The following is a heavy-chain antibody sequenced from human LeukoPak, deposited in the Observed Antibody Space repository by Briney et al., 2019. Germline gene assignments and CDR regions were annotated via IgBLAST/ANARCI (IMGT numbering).Heavy chain of an antibody. CDR2: ISAYNGNT. CDR1: GYTFTSYG. Sequence: ASVKVSCKASGYTFTSYGISWVRQAPGQGLEWMGWISAYNGNTNCAQKLQGRVTMTTDTSTSTAYMELRSLRSDDTAVYYCARDGGYCSSTSCPRGDYWGQGTLVTVSS. CDR3: ARDGGYCSSTSCPRGDY. J-gene: IGHJ4*02. D-gene: IGHD2-2*03. V-gene: IGHV1-18*01.